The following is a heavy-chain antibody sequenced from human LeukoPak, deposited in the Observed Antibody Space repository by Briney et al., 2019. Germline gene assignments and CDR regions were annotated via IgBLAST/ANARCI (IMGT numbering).Heavy chain of an antibody. CDR1: GYTFTSYD. CDR3: ARVGYDSSGYYYVYDY. J-gene: IGHJ4*02. D-gene: IGHD3-22*01. Sequence: ASVKVSCKASGYTFTSYDINWVRQATGQGLEWMGWMSPNSGNTGYAQKFQGRVTMTRNTSISTAYMELSSLRSEDTAVYYCARVGYDSSGYYYVYDYWGQGTLVTVSS. CDR2: MSPNSGNT. V-gene: IGHV1-8*01.